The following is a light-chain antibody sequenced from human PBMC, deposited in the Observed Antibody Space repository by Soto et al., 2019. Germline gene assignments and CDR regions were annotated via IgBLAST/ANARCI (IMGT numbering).Light chain of an antibody. CDR1: QRITNR. J-gene: IGKJ1*01. Sequence: DIQMTQSPSSLSVSIGDRVTITCRASQRITNRLNWYQHRPGKAPRLLIYAVSTLESRFPSRFSGSSYQTDFILTIRRLQSEEFETYYCQQVYSTPPTLGKATKVDIK. V-gene: IGKV1-39*01. CDR2: AVS. CDR3: QQVYSTPPT.